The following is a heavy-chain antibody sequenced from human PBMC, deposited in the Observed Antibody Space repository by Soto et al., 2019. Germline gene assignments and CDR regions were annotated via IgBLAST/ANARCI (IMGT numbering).Heavy chain of an antibody. D-gene: IGHD6-6*01. CDR1: GDSISRGVYS. Sequence: PSETLSLTCAVSGDSISRGVYSWTWIRHPPGKALEWIGNIYDSGSTSYNPSLKSRATMSVDTSKNQFSLRLTSVTAADTAVYFCARGSSSYYDYGMDVWGQGTTVTVSS. CDR2: IYDSGST. J-gene: IGHJ6*02. CDR3: ARGSSSYYDYGMDV. V-gene: IGHV4-30-2*01.